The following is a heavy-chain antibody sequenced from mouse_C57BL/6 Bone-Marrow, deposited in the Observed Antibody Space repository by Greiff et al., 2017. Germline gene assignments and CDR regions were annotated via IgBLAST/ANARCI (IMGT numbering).Heavy chain of an antibody. V-gene: IGHV1-81*01. J-gene: IGHJ1*01. CDR3: ARGGANLLLLV. CDR1: GYTFTSYG. CDR2: IYPRSGNT. Sequence: QVQLQQSGAELARPGASVKLSCKASGYTFTSYGISWVKQRTGQGLEWIGEIYPRSGNTYYNEKFKGKATLTADKSSSTAYMELRSLTSEDSAVYFCARGGANLLLLVWGAGTTVTVSS. D-gene: IGHD1-1*01.